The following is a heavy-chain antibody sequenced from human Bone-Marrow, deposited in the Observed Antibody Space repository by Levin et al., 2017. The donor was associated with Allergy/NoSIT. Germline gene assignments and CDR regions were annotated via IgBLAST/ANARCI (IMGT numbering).Heavy chain of an antibody. CDR1: GFTFSSYG. V-gene: IGHV3-33*01. CDR3: ARRGGTAAAGTGWFDP. CDR2: IWYDGSNK. D-gene: IGHD6-13*01. Sequence: GESLKISCAASGFTFSSYGMHWVRQAPGKGLEWVAVIWYDGSNKYYADSVKGRFTISRDNSKNTLYLQMNSLRAEDTAVYYCARRGGTAAAGTGWFDPWGQGTLVTVSS. J-gene: IGHJ5*02.